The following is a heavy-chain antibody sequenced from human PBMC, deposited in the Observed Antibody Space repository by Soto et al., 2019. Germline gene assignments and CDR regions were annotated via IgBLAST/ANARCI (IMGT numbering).Heavy chain of an antibody. CDR1: GFTFSSYA. D-gene: IGHD1-26*01. CDR2: ISGSGGST. J-gene: IGHJ6*02. V-gene: IGHV3-23*01. CDR3: ARGGILGGYYYSGMDV. Sequence: GGSLRLSCAASGFTFSSYAMSWVRQAPGKGLEWVSAISGSGGSTYYADSVKGRFTISRDNSKNTLYLQMNSLRAEDTAVYYCARGGILGGYYYSGMDVWGQGTTVTVSS.